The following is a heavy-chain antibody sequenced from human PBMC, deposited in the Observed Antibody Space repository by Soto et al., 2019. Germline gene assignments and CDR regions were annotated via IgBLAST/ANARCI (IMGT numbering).Heavy chain of an antibody. CDR2: ISYDGSNK. J-gene: IGHJ6*02. CDR3: ARERYGDSYGMDV. V-gene: IGHV3-30-3*01. Sequence: GGSLRLSCAASGFTFSSYAMHWVRQAPGKGLEWVAVISYDGSNKYYADSVKGRFTISRDNSKNTLYLQMNSLRAEDTAVYYCARERYGDSYGMDVWGQGTTVTVSS. CDR1: GFTFSSYA. D-gene: IGHD4-17*01.